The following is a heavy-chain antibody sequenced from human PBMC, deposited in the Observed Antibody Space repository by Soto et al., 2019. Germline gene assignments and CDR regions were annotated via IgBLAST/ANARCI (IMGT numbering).Heavy chain of an antibody. Sequence: GASVKVSCKASGYTFTSYFTHWVRQAPGQGLEWMGIINPSGGSTGYAQKFQGRVTMTSDTSTSAVYMELSSLRSEDTAVYYCARRDCSGASCYSNWFDPWGQGTLVTVSS. CDR1: GYTFTSYF. CDR2: INPSGGST. D-gene: IGHD2-15*01. V-gene: IGHV1-46*03. CDR3: ARRDCSGASCYSNWFDP. J-gene: IGHJ5*02.